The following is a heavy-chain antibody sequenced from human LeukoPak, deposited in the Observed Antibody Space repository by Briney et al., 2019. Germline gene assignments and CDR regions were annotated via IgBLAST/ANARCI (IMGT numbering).Heavy chain of an antibody. Sequence: GASVKVSCKASGYTFTSYYMHWVRQAPGQGLEWMGWINPNSGGTNYAQKFQGRVTMTRGTSISTAYMELSRLRSDDTAVYYCARDTYSGYFDYWGQGTLVTVSS. V-gene: IGHV1-2*02. CDR2: INPNSGGT. D-gene: IGHD3-10*01. J-gene: IGHJ4*02. CDR3: ARDTYSGYFDY. CDR1: GYTFTSYY.